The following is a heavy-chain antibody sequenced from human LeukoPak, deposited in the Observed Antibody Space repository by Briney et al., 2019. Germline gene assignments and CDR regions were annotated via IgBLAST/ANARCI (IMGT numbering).Heavy chain of an antibody. CDR1: GGSISSGSYY. V-gene: IGHV4-61*02. CDR2: IYTSGST. J-gene: IGHJ4*02. D-gene: IGHD5-24*01. Sequence: SETLSLTCTVSGGSISSGSYYWSWIRQPAGKGLEWIGRIYTSGSTNYNPSLKSRVTISVDTSKNQFSLKLSSVTAADTAVYYCARSDGYNLNFDYWGQGTLVTVSS. CDR3: ARSDGYNLNFDY.